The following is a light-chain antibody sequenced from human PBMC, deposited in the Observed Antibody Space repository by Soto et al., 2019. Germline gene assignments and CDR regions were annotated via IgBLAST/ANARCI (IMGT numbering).Light chain of an antibody. CDR3: QQYNKWPLT. Sequence: EIVMTQSPATLSVSPGERATLSCRVSQSASNNLAWYQQKPGQAPRLLIYVASTRATGIPARFSGSGSGTEFTLTISSLQSEDFAVYYCQQYNKWPLTFGQGTKVEI. CDR2: VAS. CDR1: QSASNN. V-gene: IGKV3-15*01. J-gene: IGKJ1*01.